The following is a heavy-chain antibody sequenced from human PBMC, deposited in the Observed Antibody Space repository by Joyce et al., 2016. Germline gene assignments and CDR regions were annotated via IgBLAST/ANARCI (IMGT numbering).Heavy chain of an antibody. CDR1: GFTFTAYP. CDR3: ARDVNSRGYFDY. Sequence: QVHLMESGGGVVQPGRSLRLSCAASGFTFTAYPMYWVRQAPGKGLEGVAVISYDGNTKYYTDAVKGRFTISRDNSKNTLYLQMNSLRVEDTAVYYCARDVNSRGYFDYWGQGTLVIVSS. CDR2: ISYDGNTK. V-gene: IGHV3-30-3*01. D-gene: IGHD2-15*01. J-gene: IGHJ4*02.